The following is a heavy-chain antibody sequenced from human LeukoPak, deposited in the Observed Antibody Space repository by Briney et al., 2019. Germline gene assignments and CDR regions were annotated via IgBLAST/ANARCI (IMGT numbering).Heavy chain of an antibody. Sequence: GGSLRLSCAASGFTFSSYWMNWVRHAPGKGLVWVSRIASDGSSTTYADSVKGRFSISRDNAKNTLYLQMNSLRVEDTAVYYCARARYCTNGVCYSWFDPWGQGTLVTVSS. D-gene: IGHD2-8*01. CDR3: ARARYCTNGVCYSWFDP. V-gene: IGHV3-74*01. CDR2: IASDGSST. CDR1: GFTFSSYW. J-gene: IGHJ5*02.